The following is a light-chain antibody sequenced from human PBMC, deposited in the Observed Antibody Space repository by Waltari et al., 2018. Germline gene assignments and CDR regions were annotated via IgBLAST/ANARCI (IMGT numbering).Light chain of an antibody. CDR2: AAS. CDR1: QAVVNNF. CDR3: QQSGSFPWT. J-gene: IGKJ1*01. Sequence: EIVLTQSPGALSLSPGEAATLSCRASQAVVNNFLAWYQQKPGQAPSVLIFAASTRAPGIPDRFSGSGSGTDFTLTLSRLEAEDFAVYYCQQSGSFPWTFGQGTKVEIK. V-gene: IGKV3-20*01.